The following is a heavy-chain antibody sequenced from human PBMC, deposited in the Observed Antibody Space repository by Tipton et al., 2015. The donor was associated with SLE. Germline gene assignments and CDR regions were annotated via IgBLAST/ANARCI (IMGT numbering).Heavy chain of an antibody. J-gene: IGHJ6*03. CDR3: ARLSGNYYFYMDV. CDR2: ISYSGGT. V-gene: IGHV4-31*03. Sequence: TLSLTCSVSGDFLTTSVYYWGWIRQHPVMGLEWVGHISYSGGTYYNPSLKSRLVMSVDTSNSHFSLRLNPVTAADTAVYYCARLSGNYYFYMDVWGKGTVVTVSS. D-gene: IGHD1-14*01. CDR1: GDFLTTSVYY.